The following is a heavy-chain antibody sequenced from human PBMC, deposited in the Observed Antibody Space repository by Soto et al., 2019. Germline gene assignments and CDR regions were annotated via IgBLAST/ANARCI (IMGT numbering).Heavy chain of an antibody. Sequence: EVQLVETGGGLIQPGGSLRLSCAVSGFTVSSIYMSWVRQVPGRGLEWVSVIFSDGTTHYAESVKGRFTISRDNSKNTLYRQMNSLRADDTALYYCASDYIAVAGPRSIPFDYWGQGALVTVSS. CDR1: GFTVSSIY. D-gene: IGHD6-19*01. CDR3: ASDYIAVAGPRSIPFDY. J-gene: IGHJ4*02. V-gene: IGHV3-53*02. CDR2: IFSDGTT.